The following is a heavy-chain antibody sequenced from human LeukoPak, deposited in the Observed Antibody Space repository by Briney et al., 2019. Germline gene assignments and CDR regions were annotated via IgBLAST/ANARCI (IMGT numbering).Heavy chain of an antibody. D-gene: IGHD3-16*01. CDR1: GFTFSGSA. V-gene: IGHV3-73*01. CDR3: TTSRIGGAFDI. Sequence: PGGSLKFSCAASGFTFSGSAMHWVRQASGKGLEWVGRIRSKANSYATAYVASVKGRFTISRDDSKNTAYLQMNSLKTEDTAVYYCTTSRIGGAFDIWGQGTMVTVSS. J-gene: IGHJ3*02. CDR2: IRSKANSYAT.